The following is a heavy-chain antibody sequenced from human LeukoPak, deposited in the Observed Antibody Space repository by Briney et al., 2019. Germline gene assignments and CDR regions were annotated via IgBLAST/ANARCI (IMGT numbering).Heavy chain of an antibody. V-gene: IGHV3-9*01. CDR2: ISWNSGSI. CDR3: AKNLDGTFDY. Sequence: PGRSLRLSCAASGFTFDDYAMHWVRQAPGKGLEWVSGISWNSGSIGHADSVKGRFTISRDNAKNSLYLQMNSLRAEDTALYYCAKNLDGTFDYWGQGTLVTVSS. CDR1: GFTFDDYA. J-gene: IGHJ4*02. D-gene: IGHD1-14*01.